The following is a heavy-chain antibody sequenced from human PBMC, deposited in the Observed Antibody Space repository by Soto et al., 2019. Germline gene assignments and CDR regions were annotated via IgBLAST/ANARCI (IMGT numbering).Heavy chain of an antibody. CDR3: AREGCTSASCYSYIRAFDV. D-gene: IGHD2-21*02. CDR2: ISGTGSTT. V-gene: IGHV3-48*01. CDR1: GFTFKTYG. Sequence: DEHLVQSGGGLGQPGGSLRLSCAGSGFTFKTYGMNWVRRAPGKGLEWIAFISGTGSTTYYEDSVQGRFIVSRDNSNNSLHLQVNSLRSDDTAVYYCAREGCTSASCYSYIRAFDVWGQGTEVSVSS. J-gene: IGHJ3*01.